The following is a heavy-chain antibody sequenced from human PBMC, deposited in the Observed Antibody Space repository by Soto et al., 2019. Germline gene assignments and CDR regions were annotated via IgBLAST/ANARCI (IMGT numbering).Heavy chain of an antibody. CDR1: GFTFSSYG. V-gene: IGHV3-33*01. D-gene: IGHD6-6*01. CDR3: ASGDYSSSSLTFDY. Sequence: PGGSLRLSCAASGFTFSSYGMHWVRQAPGKGLEWVAVIWYDGSNKYYADSVKGRFTISRDNSKNTLYLQMNSLRAEDTAVYYCASGDYSSSSLTFDYWGQGTLVTVSS. J-gene: IGHJ4*02. CDR2: IWYDGSNK.